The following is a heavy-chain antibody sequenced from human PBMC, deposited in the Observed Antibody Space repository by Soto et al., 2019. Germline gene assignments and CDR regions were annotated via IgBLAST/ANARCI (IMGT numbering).Heavy chain of an antibody. CDR2: IYYTGKT. J-gene: IGHJ5*02. CDR3: ARIILTGYYGLEP. V-gene: IGHV4-59*01. Sequence: QVQLQESGPGLVKPSETLSLTCSVSGDSLTSYYWTWVRQPPGKGLEWIGYIYYTGKTNYNPSLKSRVTISMDLSKNQFSLELRSLTAAYTAVYYCARIILTGYYGLEPGGQGTLVIVSA. CDR1: GDSLTSYY. D-gene: IGHD3-9*01.